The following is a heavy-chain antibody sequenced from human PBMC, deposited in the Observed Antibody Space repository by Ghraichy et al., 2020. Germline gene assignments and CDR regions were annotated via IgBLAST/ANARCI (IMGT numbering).Heavy chain of an antibody. CDR3: TSGGVDTATALRY. CDR1: GFTFSGSA. CDR2: IRSKTKNYAT. D-gene: IGHD5-18*01. J-gene: IGHJ4*02. Sequence: GGSLRLSCAASGFTFSGSAIHWVRQASGKGLEWVGRIRSKTKNYATACAASLKGRFTISRDDSKNTAYLEMNSLKTEDTAVYYCTSGGVDTATALRYWGQGTLVTVSS. V-gene: IGHV3-73*01.